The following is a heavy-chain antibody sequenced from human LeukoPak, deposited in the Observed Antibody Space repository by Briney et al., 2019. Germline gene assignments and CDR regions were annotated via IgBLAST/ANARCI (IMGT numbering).Heavy chain of an antibody. CDR1: GGTFSSYA. J-gene: IGHJ4*02. CDR3: ASRSPGGPNYFDY. V-gene: IGHV1-69*05. Sequence: APVKVSCKASGGTFSSYAISWVRQAPGQGLEWMGGIIPIFGTANYAQKFQGRVTITTDESTSTAYMELSSLRSEDTAVYYCASRSPGGPNYFDYWGQGTLVTVSS. CDR2: IIPIFGTA. D-gene: IGHD4-23*01.